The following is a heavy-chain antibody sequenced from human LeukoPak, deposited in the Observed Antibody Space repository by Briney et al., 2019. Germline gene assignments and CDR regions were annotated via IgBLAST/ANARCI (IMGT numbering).Heavy chain of an antibody. J-gene: IGHJ4*02. CDR1: GGSISSYY. CDR2: IYYSGST. V-gene: IGHV4-59*08. CDR3: ARHAHYDSSGYTDYYFDY. Sequence: PSETLSLTCTVSGGSISSYYWSWIRQPPGKGLEWIGYIYYSGSTNYNPSLKSRVTISVDTSKNQFSLKLSSVTAADTAVYYCARHAHYDSSGYTDYYFDYWGQGTLVTVSS. D-gene: IGHD3-22*01.